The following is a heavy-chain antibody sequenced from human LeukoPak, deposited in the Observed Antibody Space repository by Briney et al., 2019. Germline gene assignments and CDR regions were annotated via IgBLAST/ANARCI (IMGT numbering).Heavy chain of an antibody. CDR3: ARPLSQDYDILTGEARALDY. CDR1: GFTFSSYA. J-gene: IGHJ4*02. D-gene: IGHD3-9*01. Sequence: GGPLRLSCAASGFTFSSYAMHGVRQAPGKGLGWVAVISYDGSNKYYADSVKGRFTISRDNSKNTLYLQMNSLRAEDTAVYYCARPLSQDYDILTGEARALDYWGQGTLVTVSS. V-gene: IGHV3-30-3*01. CDR2: ISYDGSNK.